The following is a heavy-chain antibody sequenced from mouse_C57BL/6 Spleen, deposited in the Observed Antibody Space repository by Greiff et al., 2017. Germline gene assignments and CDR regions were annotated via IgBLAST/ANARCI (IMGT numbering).Heavy chain of an antibody. CDR2: ISYDGSN. Sequence: VQLQESGPGLVKPSQSLSLTCSVTGYSITSGYYWNWIRQFPGNKLEWLGYISYDGSNNYNPSLKNRISITRDTSKNQFFLKLNSVTTEYTATYYCARDGLYYYGSSFYYFDYWGQGTTLTVSS. CDR1: GYSITSGYY. CDR3: ARDGLYYYGSSFYYFDY. J-gene: IGHJ2*01. V-gene: IGHV3-6*01. D-gene: IGHD1-1*01.